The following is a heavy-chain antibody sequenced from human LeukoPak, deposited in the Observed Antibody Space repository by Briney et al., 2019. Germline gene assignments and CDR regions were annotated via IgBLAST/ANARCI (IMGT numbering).Heavy chain of an antibody. V-gene: IGHV1-2*02. D-gene: IGHD3-10*01. CDR1: GYSFTSNG. CDR3: ASALYYGSGSPDAFDI. J-gene: IGHJ3*02. Sequence: ASVKVSCKASGYSFTSNGMNWVRQAPGQGLEWMGWINPNSGGTNYAQKFQGRVTMTRDTSISTAYMELSRLRSDDTAVYYCASALYYGSGSPDAFDIWGQGTMVTVSS. CDR2: INPNSGGT.